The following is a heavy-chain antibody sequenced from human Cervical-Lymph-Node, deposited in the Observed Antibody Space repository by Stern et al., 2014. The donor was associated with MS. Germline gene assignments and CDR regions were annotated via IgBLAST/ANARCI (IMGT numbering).Heavy chain of an antibody. CDR2: IDPIDSYT. D-gene: IGHD2-15*01. J-gene: IGHJ3*02. CDR1: GYSFTSYW. CDR3: ARRCSRRIDAFDI. Sequence: EVQLVDSGAEVKKPGESLRISCKGSGYSFTSYWISWVRQMPGKGLEWMGRIDPIDSYTNSSPSFQGHVTISADKSISTAYLQWSSLKASDTAMYYCARRCSRRIDAFDIWGQGTMVTVSS. V-gene: IGHV5-10-1*03.